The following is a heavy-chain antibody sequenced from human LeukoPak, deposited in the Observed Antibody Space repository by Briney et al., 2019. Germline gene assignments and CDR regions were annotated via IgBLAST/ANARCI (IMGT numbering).Heavy chain of an antibody. D-gene: IGHD5-18*01. J-gene: IGHJ4*02. CDR2: IWYDGSNK. Sequence: HPGGSLRLSGAASGFTFSSYGMPWVRQAPGKGLEWVAVIWYDGSNKYYADSVKGRFTISRDNSKNTLYLQMNSLRAEDTAVYYCARDGKGDTAMAYWGQGTLVTVSS. CDR1: GFTFSSYG. CDR3: ARDGKGDTAMAY. V-gene: IGHV3-33*08.